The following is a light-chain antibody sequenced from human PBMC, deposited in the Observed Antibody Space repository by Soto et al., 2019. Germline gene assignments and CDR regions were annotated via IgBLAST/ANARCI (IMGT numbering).Light chain of an antibody. CDR3: QQYESYPQT. CDR2: HAS. CDR1: QSISSC. J-gene: IGKJ1*01. Sequence: DIVMTQSPATLSVSAGERATISCRASQSISSCLAWYQQRPGKAPRLLIYHASSMASGIPARFSGSGSGTDFTLTISSLQPEDFAIYYCQQYESYPQTFGQGTKVDIK. V-gene: IGKV3D-15*01.